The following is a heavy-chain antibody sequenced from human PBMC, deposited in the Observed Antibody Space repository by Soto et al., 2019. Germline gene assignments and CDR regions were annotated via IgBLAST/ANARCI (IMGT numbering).Heavy chain of an antibody. V-gene: IGHV4-30-4*01. Sequence: SETLSLTCTVSGGSISSGDYYWSWIRQPPGKGLEWIGYIYYSGSIYYNPSLKSRVTISVDTSKNQFSLKLSSVTAADTAVYYCARESYGSGSYYIDYWGRGTLVTVTS. J-gene: IGHJ4*02. CDR2: IYYSGSI. CDR3: ARESYGSGSYYIDY. D-gene: IGHD3-10*01. CDR1: GGSISSGDYY.